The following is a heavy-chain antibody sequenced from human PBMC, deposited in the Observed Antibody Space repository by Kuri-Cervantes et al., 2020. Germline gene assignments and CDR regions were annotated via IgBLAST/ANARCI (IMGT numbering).Heavy chain of an antibody. CDR2: IYYSGST. CDR1: GGSISSYY. V-gene: IGHV4-59*08. Sequence: GSLRLSCTVSGGSISSYYWSWIRQPPGKGLEWIGYIYYSGSTNYNPSLKSRVTISVDTSKNQFSLKLSSVTAADTAVYYCARHESIAAPLDYWGQGTLVTVSS. J-gene: IGHJ4*02. D-gene: IGHD6-6*01. CDR3: ARHESIAAPLDY.